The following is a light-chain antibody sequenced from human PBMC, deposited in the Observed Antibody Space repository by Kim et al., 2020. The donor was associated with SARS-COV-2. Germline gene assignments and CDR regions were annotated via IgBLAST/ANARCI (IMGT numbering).Light chain of an antibody. V-gene: IGLV2-14*03. J-gene: IGLJ1*01. CDR3: SSYTTSTSYV. CDR1: SSDVGAYSY. CDR2: DVS. Sequence: GQSITVSCTGTSSDVGAYSYVSGYQQHPGKAPKLMIHDVSDRPSGVSNRFSGSKSGNTASLTISGLQAEDEAYYYCSSYTTSTSYVFGTGTKVTVL.